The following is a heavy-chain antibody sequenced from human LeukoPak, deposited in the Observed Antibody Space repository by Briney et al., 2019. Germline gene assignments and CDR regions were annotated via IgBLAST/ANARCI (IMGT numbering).Heavy chain of an antibody. J-gene: IGHJ4*02. CDR1: GGSLNNYY. CDR2: IFYTGST. V-gene: IGHV4-59*08. D-gene: IGHD3-22*01. Sequence: PSETLSLTCTVSGGSLNNYYWSWIRQFPGKGLECMGYIFYTGSTNYNPSLKSRVTISVDKSKNQFSLRLSPVTAADTAVYYCARGRRYYDSSGRYFDFWGQGTLVTVSS. CDR3: ARGRRYYDSSGRYFDF.